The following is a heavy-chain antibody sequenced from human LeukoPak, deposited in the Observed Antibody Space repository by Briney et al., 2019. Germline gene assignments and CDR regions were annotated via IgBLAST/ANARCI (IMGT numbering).Heavy chain of an antibody. Sequence: GGSLRLSCTASGFAFSHSYMTWARQAPGKGLEWVATIKYDGSEKAYVDSVKGRFTISKDNAKNSLYLQMNSLRADDTAVYYCARDPAYAGYDYWGQGTLVTVSS. J-gene: IGHJ4*02. D-gene: IGHD2-2*01. CDR1: GFAFSHSY. CDR2: IKYDGSEK. V-gene: IGHV3-7*03. CDR3: ARDPAYAGYDY.